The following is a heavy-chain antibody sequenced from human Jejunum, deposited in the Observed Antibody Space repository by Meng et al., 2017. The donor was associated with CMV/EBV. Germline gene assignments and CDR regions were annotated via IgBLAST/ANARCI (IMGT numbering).Heavy chain of an antibody. Sequence: CKISGNTYTDHYIHWIKEAPGKGLEWMGLVDPGDGETRYADKSQGRVTISADTSTKTIYVDLSSLRSEDTAVYFCALGLYSSSWYFDLWGRGTLVTVSS. CDR3: ALGLYSSSWYFDL. J-gene: IGHJ2*01. CDR1: GNTYTDHY. D-gene: IGHD1-26*01. CDR2: VDPGDGET. V-gene: IGHV1-69-2*01.